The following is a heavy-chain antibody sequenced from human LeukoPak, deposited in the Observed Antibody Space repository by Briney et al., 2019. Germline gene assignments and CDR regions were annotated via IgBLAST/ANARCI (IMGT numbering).Heavy chain of an antibody. J-gene: IGHJ6*02. CDR2: IYYSGST. CDR1: GGSISSGDYY. D-gene: IGHD3-22*01. Sequence: SQTLSLTCTVSGGSISSGDYYWSWIRQPPGKGLGWIGYIYYSGSTYYNPSLKSRVTISVDTSKNQFSLKLSSVTAADTAVYYCARDSYYYDSSGYSYYYYGMDVWGQGTTVTVSS. CDR3: ARDSYYYDSSGYSYYYYGMDV. V-gene: IGHV4-30-4*01.